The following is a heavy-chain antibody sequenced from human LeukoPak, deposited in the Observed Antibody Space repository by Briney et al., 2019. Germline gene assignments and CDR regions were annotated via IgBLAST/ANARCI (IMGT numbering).Heavy chain of an antibody. CDR2: IRYDGSNK. D-gene: IGHD3-10*01. Sequence: PGGSLRLSCAASGFTFSSYAMSWVRQAPGKGLEWVAFIRYDGSNKYYADSVKGRFTISRDNSKNTLYLQMNSLRAEDTAVYYCASLYGSGSYRVRYFDYWGQGTLVTVSS. V-gene: IGHV3-30*02. CDR3: ASLYGSGSYRVRYFDY. CDR1: GFTFSSYA. J-gene: IGHJ4*02.